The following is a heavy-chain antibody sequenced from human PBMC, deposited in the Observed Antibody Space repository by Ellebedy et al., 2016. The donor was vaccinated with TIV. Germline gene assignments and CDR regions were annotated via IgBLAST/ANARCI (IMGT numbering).Heavy chain of an antibody. J-gene: IGHJ1*01. CDR3: AREAGTSGWYSGFQH. V-gene: IGHV3-30-3*01. CDR1: GFTFSSNA. Sequence: GESLKISCAASGFTFSSNAMHWVRQAPGKGLEWVAVISYDGSNKYYADSVKGRFTISRDNSKNTLYLQMNSLRAEDTAIYYCAREAGTSGWYSGFQHWGQGTLVTVSS. CDR2: ISYDGSNK. D-gene: IGHD6-19*01.